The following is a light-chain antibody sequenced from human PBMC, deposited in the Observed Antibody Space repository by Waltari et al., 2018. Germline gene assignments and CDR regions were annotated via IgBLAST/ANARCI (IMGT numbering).Light chain of an antibody. Sequence: EIVLTQSPGTLSLSQGERATLSCRASQSVGRSLAWYQQKPGLPPRLLIYDTSSRATGTPGRFSGSGSGTDFSLAISSLEHEDFAVYFCQHYVNLPVTFGQGTKVEI. V-gene: IGKV3-20*01. J-gene: IGKJ1*01. CDR2: DTS. CDR1: QSVGRS. CDR3: QHYVNLPVT.